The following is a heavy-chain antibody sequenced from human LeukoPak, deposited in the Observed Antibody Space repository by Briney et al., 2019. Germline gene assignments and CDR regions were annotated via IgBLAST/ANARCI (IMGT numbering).Heavy chain of an antibody. CDR3: ARKAGGSYSFTFDY. CDR2: ISYDGSNQ. D-gene: IGHD1-26*01. J-gene: IGHJ4*02. Sequence: GGSLRLSCAASGFTFSSYDMHWVRQAPGKGLKWVAIISYDGSNQYYADSVKGRFTISRDNSKNTLYLQMNSLRAEDTAVYYCARKAGGSYSFTFDYWGQGTLVTVSS. V-gene: IGHV3-30*03. CDR1: GFTFSSYD.